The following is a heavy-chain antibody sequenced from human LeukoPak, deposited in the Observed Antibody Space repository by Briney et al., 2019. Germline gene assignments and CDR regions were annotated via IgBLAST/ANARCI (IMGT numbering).Heavy chain of an antibody. CDR2: ISSSSSYI. V-gene: IGHV3-21*01. CDR3: ARAQHRGWGFDY. CDR1: GFTFSSYS. J-gene: IGHJ4*02. Sequence: RGSLRLSCAASGFTFSSYSMNWVRQAPGKGLEWVSSISSSSSYIYYADSVKGRFTISRDISMSTLYLQMNSLRTEDTAVYYCARAQHRGWGFDYWGQGTLVTVSS. D-gene: IGHD1-26*01.